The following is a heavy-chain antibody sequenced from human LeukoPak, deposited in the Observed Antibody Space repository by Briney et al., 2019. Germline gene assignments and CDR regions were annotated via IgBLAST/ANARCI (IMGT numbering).Heavy chain of an antibody. CDR2: INPNSGGT. Sequence: ASVKVSCKASGYTSTGYYMHWVRQAPGQGLEWMGWINPNSGGTKYAQKFQGRVTMTRDTSISTAYMELSRLRSDDTAVYYCARDSRNYDDYWGQGTLVTVSS. J-gene: IGHJ4*02. CDR3: ARDSRNYDDY. V-gene: IGHV1-2*02. CDR1: GYTSTGYY. D-gene: IGHD1-14*01.